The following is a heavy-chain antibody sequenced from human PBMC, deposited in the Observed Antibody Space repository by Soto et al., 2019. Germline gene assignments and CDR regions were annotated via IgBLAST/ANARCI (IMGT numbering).Heavy chain of an antibody. CDR2: INHSGST. CDR1: GGSFSGYY. CDR3: ARGRLYYDYVWGSYRPLCYFDY. Sequence: PSETLSLTCAVYGGSFSGYYWSWIRQPPGKGLEWIGEINHSGSTNYNPSLKSRVTISVDTSKNQFSLKLSSVTAADTAVYYCARGRLYYDYVWGSYRPLCYFDYWGQGTLVTVSS. D-gene: IGHD3-16*02. J-gene: IGHJ4*02. V-gene: IGHV4-34*01.